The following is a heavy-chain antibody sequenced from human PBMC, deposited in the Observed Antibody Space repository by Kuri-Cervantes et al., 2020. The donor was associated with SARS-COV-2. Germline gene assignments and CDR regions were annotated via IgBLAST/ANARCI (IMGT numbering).Heavy chain of an antibody. J-gene: IGHJ4*02. CDR3: ARQSVVASDD. CDR2: IYYSGST. D-gene: IGHD2-15*01. Sequence: GSLRLSCDVSGASISSSSYYWGWIRQPPGKGLEWIGSIYYSGSTYYNPSLKSRVTISVDTSKNQFSLKLSSVTAADTAVYYCARQSVVASDDWGQGTPVTVSS. CDR1: GASISSSSYY. V-gene: IGHV4-39*01.